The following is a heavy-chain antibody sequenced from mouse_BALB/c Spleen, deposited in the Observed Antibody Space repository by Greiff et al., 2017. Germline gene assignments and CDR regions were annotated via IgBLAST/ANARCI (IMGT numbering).Heavy chain of an antibody. CDR3: TRSTTVVAMDY. CDR1: GYTFTSYY. D-gene: IGHD1-1*01. V-gene: IGHV1S81*02. Sequence: QVQLQQSGAELVKPGASVKLSCKASGYTFTSYYMYWVKQRPGQGLEWIGEINPSNGGTNFNEKFKSKATLTVDKSSSTAYMQLSSLTSEDSAVYYCTRSTTVVAMDYWGQGTSVTVSS. CDR2: INPSNGGT. J-gene: IGHJ4*01.